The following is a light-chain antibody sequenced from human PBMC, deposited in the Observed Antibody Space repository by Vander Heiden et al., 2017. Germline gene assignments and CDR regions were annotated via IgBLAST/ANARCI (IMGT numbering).Light chain of an antibody. CDR2: VAS. J-gene: IGKJ1*01. CDR3: QQYYRTPPGT. V-gene: IGKV4-1*01. CDR1: QSVLSSSNNKNY. Sequence: DIVLTQSPDSLAVSLGVRATINCKSSQSVLSSSNNKNYLAWYQQKPGQHPKRLIDVASTRESGVPDRCSGSGSGTDFTLTISSRQAEDVAVYYCQQYYRTPPGTFGQGTKVEIK.